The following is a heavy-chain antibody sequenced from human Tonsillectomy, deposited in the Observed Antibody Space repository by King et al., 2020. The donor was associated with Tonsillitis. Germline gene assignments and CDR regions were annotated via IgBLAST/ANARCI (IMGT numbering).Heavy chain of an antibody. D-gene: IGHD2-2*02. CDR2: TSSDGTNK. V-gene: IGHV3-30*18. J-gene: IGHJ5*02. CDR1: GITFSTYA. CDR3: AKGSASCYTCWFDP. Sequence: VQLVESGGGVVQPGRSLRLSCAASGITFSTYAMHWVRQAPGKGLEGVAATSSDGTNKYYGDSVKGRFTISRDNSKNTLYLQMNSLGVDDTAVYYCAKGSASCYTCWFDPWGQGTLVTVSS.